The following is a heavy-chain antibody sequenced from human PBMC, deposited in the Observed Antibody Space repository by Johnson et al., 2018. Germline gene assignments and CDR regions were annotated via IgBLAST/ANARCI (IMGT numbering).Heavy chain of an antibody. J-gene: IGHJ3*02. CDR1: GFTFSSYS. CDR3: ARVTYDYVWGSYLDAFDI. CDR2: ISSSSSYI. Sequence: VQLQESGGGLVQPGGSLRLSCAASGFTFSSYSMSWVRQAPGQGLEWVSSISSSSSYIYYADSVKGRFIISRDNAKNSLYLQMNSLRAEDTAVYYCARVTYDYVWGSYLDAFDIWGQGTMVTVSS. V-gene: IGHV3-21*01. D-gene: IGHD3-16*02.